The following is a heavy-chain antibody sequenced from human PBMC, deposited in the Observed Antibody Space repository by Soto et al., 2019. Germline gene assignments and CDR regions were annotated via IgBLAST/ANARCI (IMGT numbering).Heavy chain of an antibody. D-gene: IGHD2-2*01. CDR2: LTAGNGNA. Sequence: QVQLVQSGAEVKKPGASVRVSCKASGFTFTSYPIHWVRQAPGQRPEWMGWLTAGNGNAKYSQRFLGRVTINRDTSASTVYMELSSLTSEDTAVYYCAKQEVLSPRFDPWGQGTLVTVSP. CDR1: GFTFTSYP. V-gene: IGHV1-3*01. CDR3: AKQEVLSPRFDP. J-gene: IGHJ5*02.